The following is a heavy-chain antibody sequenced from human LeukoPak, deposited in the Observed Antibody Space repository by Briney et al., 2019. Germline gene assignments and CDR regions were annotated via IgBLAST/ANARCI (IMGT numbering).Heavy chain of an antibody. V-gene: IGHV1-18*01. D-gene: IGHD3-22*01. CDR1: AYTFTSYG. J-gene: IGHJ4*02. CDR3: ASPDYYDSSGYYIDY. CDR2: ISAYNGNT. Sequence: ASVKVSCKASAYTFTSYGISWVRQAPGQGLEWMGWISAYNGNTNYAQKLQGRVTMTTDTSTSTAYMELRSLRSDDTAVYYCASPDYYDSSGYYIDYWGQGTLVTVSS.